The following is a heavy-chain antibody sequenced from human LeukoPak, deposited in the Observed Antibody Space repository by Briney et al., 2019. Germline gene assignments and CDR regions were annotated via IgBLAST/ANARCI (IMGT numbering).Heavy chain of an antibody. V-gene: IGHV4-59*01. CDR3: ARVSAAGMEFHYGMDV. J-gene: IGHJ6*02. CDR2: IHYSEST. D-gene: IGHD6-13*01. Sequence: PSETLSLTCTVSGGPIRSYYWSWMRQPPGKGLEWIGNIHYSESTNFNPSLKSRVAIAVDTSKNQFSLRMRSVTAADTAVYYCARVSAAGMEFHYGMDVWGQGTTVFVSS. CDR1: GGPIRSYY.